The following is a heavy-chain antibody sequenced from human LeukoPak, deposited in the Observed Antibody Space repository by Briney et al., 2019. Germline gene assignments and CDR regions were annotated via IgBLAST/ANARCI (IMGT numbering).Heavy chain of an antibody. CDR1: GGSISSYY. CDR2: IYYSGST. D-gene: IGHD3-3*01. Sequence: SETLSLTCTVSGGSISSYYWSWIRQPPGKGLEWIGYIYYSGSTNYNPSLKSRVTISVDTSKNQFSLKLSSVTAADAAVYYCARVGVFGVVIGYFDYWGQGTLVTVSS. CDR3: ARVGVFGVVIGYFDY. J-gene: IGHJ4*02. V-gene: IGHV4-59*01.